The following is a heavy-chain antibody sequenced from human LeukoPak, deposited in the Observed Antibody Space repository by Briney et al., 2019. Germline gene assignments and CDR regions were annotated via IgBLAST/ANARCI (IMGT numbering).Heavy chain of an antibody. CDR3: GRQGGTGWFDP. V-gene: IGHV4-31*03. CDR1: GGSISSGGYY. Sequence: PSETLSLTCTVSGGSISSGGYYWSWIRQHPGKGLEWIGYIYYSGSTYYNPSLKSRVTISVDTSKNQFSLKLSSVTAADTAVYYCGRQGGTGWFDPWGQGPLVTVSS. J-gene: IGHJ5*02. CDR2: IYYSGST. D-gene: IGHD1-1*01.